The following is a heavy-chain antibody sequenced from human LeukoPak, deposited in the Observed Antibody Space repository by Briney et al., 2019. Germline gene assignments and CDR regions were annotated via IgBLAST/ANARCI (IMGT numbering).Heavy chain of an antibody. Sequence: SETLSLTCAVYGGSFSGYYWSWIRQPPGKGLEWIGEINHSGSTNYKPSLKSRVTISVDTSKNQFSLKLSSVTAADTAVYYCARGLYNSYSGSYYFDYWGQGTLVTVSS. CDR2: INHSGST. J-gene: IGHJ4*02. D-gene: IGHD1-26*01. V-gene: IGHV4-34*01. CDR3: ARGLYNSYSGSYYFDY. CDR1: GGSFSGYY.